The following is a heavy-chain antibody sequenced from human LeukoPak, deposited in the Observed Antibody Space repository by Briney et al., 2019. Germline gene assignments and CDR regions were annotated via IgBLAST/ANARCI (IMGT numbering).Heavy chain of an antibody. Sequence: GSLRLSCAASGFTFSNHGMHWVRQAPGKGLEWVSVIYSGGSTYYADSVKGRFTISRDNSKNTLYLQMNSLRAEDTAVYYCAREIQDDSSGYVDYWGQGTLVTVSS. J-gene: IGHJ4*02. CDR3: AREIQDDSSGYVDY. V-gene: IGHV3-66*01. D-gene: IGHD3-22*01. CDR2: IYSGGST. CDR1: GFTFSNHG.